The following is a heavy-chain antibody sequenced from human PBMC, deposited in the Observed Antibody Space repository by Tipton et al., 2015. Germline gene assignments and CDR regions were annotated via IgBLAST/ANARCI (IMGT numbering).Heavy chain of an antibody. Sequence: SLRLSCAASGFTFSSYSMNWVRQAPGKGLMGVARIYSDETTTIYADSVKGRFSISRDNAKNSLYLQMNSLRDEDTAVYYCARDDGDYVLGEFDYWGQGTLVTVSS. CDR1: GFTFSSYS. CDR3: ARDDGDYVLGEFDY. V-gene: IGHV3-74*01. D-gene: IGHD4-17*01. CDR2: IYSDETTT. J-gene: IGHJ4*02.